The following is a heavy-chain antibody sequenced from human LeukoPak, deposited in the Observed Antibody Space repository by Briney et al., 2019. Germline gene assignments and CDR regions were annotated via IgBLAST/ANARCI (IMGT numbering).Heavy chain of an antibody. CDR2: ISSSGSTI. CDR1: GFTFSDYY. V-gene: IGHV3-11*01. J-gene: IGHJ4*02. CDR3: ARSPDRRYFDWLPYSDY. D-gene: IGHD3-9*01. Sequence: GSLRLSCAASGFTFSDYYMSRIRQAPGKGLEWVSYISSSGSTIYYADSVKGRFTISRDNAKNSLYLQMNSLRAEDTAVYYCARSPDRRYFDWLPYSDYWGQGTLVTVSS.